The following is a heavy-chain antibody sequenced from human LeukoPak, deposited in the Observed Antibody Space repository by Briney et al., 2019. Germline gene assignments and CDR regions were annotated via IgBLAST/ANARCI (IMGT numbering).Heavy chain of an antibody. J-gene: IGHJ4*02. Sequence: GGSLRLSXAASGFTFSSYWMTWVRQAPGKGLEWVANVKYDGSEKDYMDSVKGRFTISRDNAKNSLYLQMNSLRAEDTAVYYCARDIEAAGLFLDYWGQGTLVTVSS. CDR3: ARDIEAAGLFLDY. CDR2: VKYDGSEK. CDR1: GFTFSSYW. V-gene: IGHV3-7*01. D-gene: IGHD6-13*01.